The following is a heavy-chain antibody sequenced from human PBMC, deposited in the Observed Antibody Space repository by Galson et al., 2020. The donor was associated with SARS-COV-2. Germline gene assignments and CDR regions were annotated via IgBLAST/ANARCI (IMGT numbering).Heavy chain of an antibody. CDR3: ARLNSGWYSGAFDI. CDR2: IIPIFGTA. J-gene: IGHJ3*02. V-gene: IGHV1-69*01. Sequence: KISCKASGGTFSSYAISWVRQAPGQGLEWMGGIIPIFGTANYAQKFQGRVTITADESTSTAYMELSSLRPEDTAVYYCARLNSGWYSGAFDIWGQGTMVTVSS. CDR1: GGTFSSYA. D-gene: IGHD6-19*01.